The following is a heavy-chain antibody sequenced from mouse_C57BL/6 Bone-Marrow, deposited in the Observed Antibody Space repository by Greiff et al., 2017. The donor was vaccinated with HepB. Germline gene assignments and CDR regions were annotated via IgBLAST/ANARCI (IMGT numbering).Heavy chain of an antibody. J-gene: IGHJ3*01. CDR1: GYTFTSYW. CDR2: IYPGSGST. D-gene: IGHD2-1*01. Sequence: QVHVKQPGAELVRPGASVKMSCKASGYTFTSYWITWVKQRPGQGLEWIGEIYPGSGSTNYNEKFKGKATLTVDTSSSTAYMQLSILTSEDSAVYYCARGLLWYPSWFADWGQGTLVTVSA. V-gene: IGHV1-55*01. CDR3: ARGLLWYPSWFAD.